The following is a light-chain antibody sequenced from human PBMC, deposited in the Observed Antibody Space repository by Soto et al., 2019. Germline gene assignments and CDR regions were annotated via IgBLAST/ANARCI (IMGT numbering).Light chain of an antibody. V-gene: IGKV1-33*01. J-gene: IGKJ3*01. CDR2: DAS. CDR1: QDISNY. CDR3: QQYDNPPLP. Sequence: DIQMTQSPSSLSASVGDRVTITCQASQDISNYLNWYQQKPGKAPTLLIYDASNLETGFPSRFSGSGSGTDFTFTISSLQPEDIATYYCQQYDNPPLPFGPGTKVDIK.